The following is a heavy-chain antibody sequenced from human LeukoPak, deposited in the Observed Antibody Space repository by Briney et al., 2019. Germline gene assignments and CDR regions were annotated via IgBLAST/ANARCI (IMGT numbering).Heavy chain of an antibody. CDR3: AGQVQWVVLGPVCFDC. V-gene: IGHV4-39*01. CDR2: IYYSGST. J-gene: IGHJ4*02. D-gene: IGHD6-19*01. CDR1: GGSIRSSSYS. Sequence: SETLSLTCTVSGGSIRSSSYSWGWLRQPPGKGLDWIGSIYYSGSTYYNPSLKSRVTISVDTSKNQFSLKLSSVTAADTAVYYCAGQVQWVVLGPVCFDCWGQGTLVTVPS.